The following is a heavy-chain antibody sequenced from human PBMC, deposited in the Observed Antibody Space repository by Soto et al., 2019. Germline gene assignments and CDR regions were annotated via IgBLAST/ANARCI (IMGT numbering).Heavy chain of an antibody. J-gene: IGHJ5*02. V-gene: IGHV4-4*07. CDR1: GGSISSYY. D-gene: IGHD2-2*01. CDR3: ARDVVVVPAARSNWFDP. Sequence: QVQLQESGPGLVKPSETLSLTCTVSGGSISSYYWSWIRQPAGKGLEWIGRIYTSGSTNYNPSLKSRVTMSVDTSKNQFSLKLSSVTAADTAVYYCARDVVVVPAARSNWFDPWGQGTLVTVSS. CDR2: IYTSGST.